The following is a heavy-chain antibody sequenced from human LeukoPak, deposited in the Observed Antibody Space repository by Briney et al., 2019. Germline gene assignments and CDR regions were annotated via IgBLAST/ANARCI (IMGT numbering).Heavy chain of an antibody. CDR2: IYYSGST. J-gene: IGHJ5*02. Sequence: SETLSLTCTVSGGSISSYYWSWIRQPPGKGLEWIGNIYYSGSTNYNPSLKSRVTISVDTSKNQFSLKLTSVTAADTAVYYCARDATASRTYFDPWGQGTLVTVSS. D-gene: IGHD1-14*01. CDR3: ARDATASRTYFDP. V-gene: IGHV4-59*12. CDR1: GGSISSYY.